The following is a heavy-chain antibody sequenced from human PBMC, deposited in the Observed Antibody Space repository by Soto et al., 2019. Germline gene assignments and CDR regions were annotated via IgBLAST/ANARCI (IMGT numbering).Heavy chain of an antibody. D-gene: IGHD2-2*01. CDR2: IIPIFGTA. Sequence: GASVKVSCKASGGTFSSYAISWVRQAPGQGLEWMGGIIPIFGTANYAQKFQGRVTITADESTSTAYMELSSLRSEDTAVYYCAGGYCSSTSCSFWTVIMDVWGQGTTVTVSS. CDR1: GGTFSSYA. J-gene: IGHJ6*02. V-gene: IGHV1-69*13. CDR3: AGGYCSSTSCSFWTVIMDV.